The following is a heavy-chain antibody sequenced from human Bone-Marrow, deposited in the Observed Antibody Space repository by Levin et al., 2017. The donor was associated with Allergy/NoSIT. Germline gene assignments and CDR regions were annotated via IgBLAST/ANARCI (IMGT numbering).Heavy chain of an antibody. CDR2: INPSGGST. V-gene: IGHV1-46*01. D-gene: IGHD5-18*01. CDR3: ARGVRTDTAMVTVPFGY. CDR1: GYTFTSYY. Sequence: PRASVKVSCKASGYTFTSYYMHWVRQAPGQGLEWMGIINPSGGSTSYAQKFQGRVTMTRDTSTSTVYMELSSLRSEDTAVYYCARGVRTDTAMVTVPFGYWGQGTLVTVSS. J-gene: IGHJ4*02.